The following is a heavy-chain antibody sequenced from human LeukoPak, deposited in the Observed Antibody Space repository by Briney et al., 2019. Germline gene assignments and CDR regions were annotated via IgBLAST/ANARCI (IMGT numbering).Heavy chain of an antibody. Sequence: GGSLRLSCAASGFSFSSYWMSWVRQAPGKGLEWVANIKQDGSEKYYVASVKGRFTIFRDNAKNSLYLQINRLGADDTAVYYCARGAWYYGYWGQGTLVSVSS. J-gene: IGHJ4*02. D-gene: IGHD6-19*01. CDR1: GFSFSSYW. CDR2: IKQDGSEK. V-gene: IGHV3-7*01. CDR3: ARGAWYYGY.